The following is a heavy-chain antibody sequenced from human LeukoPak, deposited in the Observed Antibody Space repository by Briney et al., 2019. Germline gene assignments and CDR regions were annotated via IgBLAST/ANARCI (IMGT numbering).Heavy chain of an antibody. V-gene: IGHV4-39*07. CDR3: VVSYYYDSSGYYQYSWFDP. D-gene: IGHD3-22*01. J-gene: IGHJ5*02. Sequence: PSETLSLTCTVSGGSISSSSYYWGWIRQPPGKGLEWIGSIYYSGSTYYNPSLKSRVTISVDTSKNQFSLKLSSVTAADTAVYYCVVSYYYDSSGYYQYSWFDPWGQGTLVTVSS. CDR2: IYYSGST. CDR1: GGSISSSSYY.